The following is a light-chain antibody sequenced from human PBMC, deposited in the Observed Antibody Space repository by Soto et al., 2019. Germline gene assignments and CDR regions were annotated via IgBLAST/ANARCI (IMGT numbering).Light chain of an antibody. CDR3: QQTYSAHTWT. CDR1: QTVSNY. J-gene: IGKJ1*01. V-gene: IGKV3-15*01. Sequence: EIVMAQSPAPLSVSPGEGATLSCRASQTVSNYLAWYQQKPGQAPRLLIYGASTRATGIPARFSGSGSGTDFTLTISSLQPEDFATYYCQQTYSAHTWTFGQGTKVDIK. CDR2: GAS.